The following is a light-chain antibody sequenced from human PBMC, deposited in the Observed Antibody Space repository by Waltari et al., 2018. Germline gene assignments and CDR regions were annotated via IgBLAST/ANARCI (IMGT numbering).Light chain of an antibody. Sequence: DIQMTQSPSSLSASVGDRVTITCRASQIISSYLNWYQQKPGKAPKLLTYAASSLQTGVPSRFSGSGSGTDFTLTISSLQPEDFVTYYCQETYSTPRTFGQGTKLEI. J-gene: IGKJ2*01. CDR3: QETYSTPRT. CDR2: AAS. V-gene: IGKV1-39*01. CDR1: QIISSY.